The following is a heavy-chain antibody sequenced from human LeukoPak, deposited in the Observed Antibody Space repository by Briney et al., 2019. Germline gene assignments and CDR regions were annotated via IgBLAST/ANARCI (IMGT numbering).Heavy chain of an antibody. CDR1: GGSISSYY. Sequence: SGTLSLTCTVSGGSISSYYWSWIWQPPGKGLEWIGYIYYSGSTNYNPSLKSQVTISVDTSKNQFSLKLSSVTAADTAVYYCARVRPRGAYDYWGQGTLVTVSS. V-gene: IGHV4-59*01. CDR3: ARVRPRGAYDY. D-gene: IGHD4/OR15-4a*01. J-gene: IGHJ4*02. CDR2: IYYSGST.